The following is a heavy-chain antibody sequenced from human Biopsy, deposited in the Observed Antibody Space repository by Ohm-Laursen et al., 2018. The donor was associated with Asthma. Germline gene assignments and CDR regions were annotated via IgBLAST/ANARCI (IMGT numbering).Heavy chain of an antibody. V-gene: IGHV1-3*01. D-gene: IGHD3-22*01. CDR2: INAGNGNT. CDR1: GYTFTNYA. Sequence: ASVKVSCKASGYTFTNYAIHWVRQAPGQRPEWMGWINAGNGNTKYSQKFQGRVTITRDTSATTAYMELSSLRSEDTAVYYCARVSKDYYDSSGLSGGWFDPWGQGTLVTVSS. J-gene: IGHJ5*02. CDR3: ARVSKDYYDSSGLSGGWFDP.